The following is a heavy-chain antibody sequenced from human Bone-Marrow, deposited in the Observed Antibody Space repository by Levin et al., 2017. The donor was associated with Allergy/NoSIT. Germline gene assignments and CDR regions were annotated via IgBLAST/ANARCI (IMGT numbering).Heavy chain of an antibody. J-gene: IGHJ4*02. CDR2: IIPIFGTA. V-gene: IGHV1-69*13. CDR3: ARKSTGGDYGDYMADY. D-gene: IGHD4-17*01. CDR1: GGTFSSYA. Sequence: GASVKVSCKASGGTFSSYAISWVRQGPGQGLEWMGGIIPIFGTANYAQKFQGRVTITADESTSTAYMELSSLRSEDTAVYYCARKSTGGDYGDYMADYWGQGTLVTVSS.